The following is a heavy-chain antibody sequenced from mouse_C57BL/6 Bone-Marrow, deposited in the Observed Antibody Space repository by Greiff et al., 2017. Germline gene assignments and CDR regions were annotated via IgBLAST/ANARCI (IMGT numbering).Heavy chain of an antibody. D-gene: IGHD1-1*01. V-gene: IGHV1-82*01. CDR3: SRRGYYGSSWHWYFDV. Sequence: QVQLQQSGPELVKPGASVKISCKASGYAFSSSWMNWVKQRPGKGLEWIGRIYPGDGDTNYNGKFKGKATLTADKSSSTAYMQLSSLTSEDSAVYFWSRRGYYGSSWHWYFDVWGTGTTVTVSS. CDR1: GYAFSSSW. CDR2: IYPGDGDT. J-gene: IGHJ1*03.